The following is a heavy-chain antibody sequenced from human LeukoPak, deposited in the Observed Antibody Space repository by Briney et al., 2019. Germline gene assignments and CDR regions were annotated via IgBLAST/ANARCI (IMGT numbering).Heavy chain of an antibody. CDR2: ISDGGGGT. D-gene: IGHD4-23*01. Sequence: PGGSLRLSCAASGFTFGSYAMSWVRQAPGKGLEWVSGISDGGGGTYYAESVKGRFTISRDNSKNTLYLQMNSLRAEDTAVYYCAKDRASGGNSEVVDWGQGTLVTVSS. CDR1: GFTFGSYA. J-gene: IGHJ4*02. CDR3: AKDRASGGNSEVVD. V-gene: IGHV3-23*01.